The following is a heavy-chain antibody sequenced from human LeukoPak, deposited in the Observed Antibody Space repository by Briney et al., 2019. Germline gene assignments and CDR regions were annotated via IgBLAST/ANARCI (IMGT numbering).Heavy chain of an antibody. CDR3: ARGVGDYYDSSGYNYGGDY. CDR2: ISSSSSTI. J-gene: IGHJ4*02. V-gene: IGHV3-48*01. Sequence: PGGSLRLSCAASGFTFSSYSMNWVRQAPGKGLEWVSYISSSSSTIYYADSEKGRFTISRDNAKNSLYLQMNSLRAEDTAVYYCARGVGDYYDSSGYNYGGDYWGQGTLVTVSS. CDR1: GFTFSSYS. D-gene: IGHD3-22*01.